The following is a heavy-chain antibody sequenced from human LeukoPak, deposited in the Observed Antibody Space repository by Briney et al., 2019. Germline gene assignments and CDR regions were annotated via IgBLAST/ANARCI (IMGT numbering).Heavy chain of an antibody. CDR1: GGTFSSYA. Sequence: GASVKVSCKASGGTFSSYAISWVRQALGQGFKWMEGTIPIFGTANYAQKFQGRVTITADESTSTAYMELSSLRSEDTAVYYCARDRGPYYYDSSGYPSGYWGQGTLVTVSS. V-gene: IGHV1-69*13. J-gene: IGHJ4*02. D-gene: IGHD3-22*01. CDR2: TIPIFGTA. CDR3: ARDRGPYYYDSSGYPSGY.